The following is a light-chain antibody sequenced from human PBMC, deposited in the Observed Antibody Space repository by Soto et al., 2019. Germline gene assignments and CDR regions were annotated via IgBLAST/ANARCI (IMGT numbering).Light chain of an antibody. J-gene: IGLJ1*01. CDR2: EGS. CDR1: SCDVGSYNL. Sequence: QSALTQPASVSGSPGQSVTISCTGSSCDVGSYNLVSWYQQHPGKAPKLLIYEGSKRPSGVSNRFSGSKSGNTASLTISGLQAEDEADYCCCSYAGSSTYVFGTGTKLTVL. CDR3: CSYAGSSTYV. V-gene: IGLV2-23*01.